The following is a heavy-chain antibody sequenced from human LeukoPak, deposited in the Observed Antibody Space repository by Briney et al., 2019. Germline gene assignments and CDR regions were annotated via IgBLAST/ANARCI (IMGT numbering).Heavy chain of an antibody. V-gene: IGHV5-51*01. Sequence: GESLKISCKGSGYSFTSHWIGWVRQMPGKGLEWMGIIYPGDSDTRYSPSFQGQVTISADKSISTAYLQWSSLKASDTAMYYCARHEYSSSWYPGWFDPWGQGTLVTVSS. J-gene: IGHJ5*02. CDR2: IYPGDSDT. D-gene: IGHD6-13*01. CDR3: ARHEYSSSWYPGWFDP. CDR1: GYSFTSHW.